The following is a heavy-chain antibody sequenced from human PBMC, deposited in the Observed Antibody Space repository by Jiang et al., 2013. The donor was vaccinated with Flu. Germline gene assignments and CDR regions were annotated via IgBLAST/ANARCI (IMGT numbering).Heavy chain of an antibody. D-gene: IGHD2-2*01. CDR1: GGTFSSYA. Sequence: SGAEVKKPGSSVKVSCKASGGTFSSYAISWVRQAPGQGLEWMGGIIPIFGTANYAQKFQGRVTITADKSTSTAYMELSSLRSEDTAVYYCARVERRYCSSTSCQGVYYYYGMDVWGQGTTVTVSS. CDR2: IIPIFGTA. CDR3: ARVERRYCSSTSCQGVYYYYGMDV. J-gene: IGHJ6*02. V-gene: IGHV1-69*06.